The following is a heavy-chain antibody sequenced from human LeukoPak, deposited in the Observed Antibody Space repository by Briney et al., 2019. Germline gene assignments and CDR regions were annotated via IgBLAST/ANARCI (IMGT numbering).Heavy chain of an antibody. V-gene: IGHV4-59*08. J-gene: IGHJ4*02. D-gene: IGHD3-9*01. CDR1: GASISGYY. CDR2: IYYSGTT. Sequence: PSETLSLTCTVPGASISGYYCSWVRQPPEQGLEWIGYIYYSGTTVYNPSLKSRVTMSVDTSKNQFSLRLSSVTAADTAVYYCARHAPAHFDFLWGQGTLVTVSS. CDR3: ARHAPAHFDFL.